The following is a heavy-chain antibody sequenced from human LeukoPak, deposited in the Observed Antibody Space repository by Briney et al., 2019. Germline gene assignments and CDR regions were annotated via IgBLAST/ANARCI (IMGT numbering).Heavy chain of an antibody. V-gene: IGHV3-21*06. J-gene: IGHJ3*01. CDR3: ARDWAKLTYCSSSYCPDAFDV. CDR2: ISRSSTYI. Sequence: GSLRLSCAASGFTFSSYTINWVRQAPGKGLEWVSSISRSSTYIYYADSVKGRFTISRDNAKTSVYLQMDSLIAEDTAMYYCARDWAKLTYCSSSYCPDAFDVWGQGTMVTVSS. CDR1: GFTFSSYT. D-gene: IGHD2-2*01.